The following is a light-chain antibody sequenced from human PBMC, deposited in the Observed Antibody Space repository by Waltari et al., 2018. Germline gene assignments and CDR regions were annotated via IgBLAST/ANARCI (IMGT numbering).Light chain of an antibody. V-gene: IGLV8-61*01. CDR2: KAD. Sequence: QTVVTQEPSLSVSPGGIVTLPCHLRSGSLYSTSYASLYQQTPGQAPRTLVYKADSRSSGVPDRFSGSILGNKAALTITGAQADDESDYYCLLYMGSGIWVFGGGTKLTVL. J-gene: IGLJ3*02. CDR1: SGSLYSTSY. CDR3: LLYMGSGIWV.